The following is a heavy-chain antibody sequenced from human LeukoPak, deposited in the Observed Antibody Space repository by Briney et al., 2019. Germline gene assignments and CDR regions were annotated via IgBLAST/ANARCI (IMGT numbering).Heavy chain of an antibody. Sequence: GGSLRLSCAASGFTFDDYALHWVRQAPGKGLEWVSLISGDGGSTYYADSVKGRFTISRDNSKNSLYLQMNSLRTEDTALYYCAKESGYSGYDLYYYMDVWGKGTTVTFSS. V-gene: IGHV3-43*02. J-gene: IGHJ6*03. CDR3: AKESGYSGYDLYYYMDV. D-gene: IGHD5-12*01. CDR1: GFTFDDYA. CDR2: ISGDGGST.